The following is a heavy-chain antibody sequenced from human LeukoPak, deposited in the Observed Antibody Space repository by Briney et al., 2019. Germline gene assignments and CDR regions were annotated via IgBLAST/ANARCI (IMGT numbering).Heavy chain of an antibody. CDR1: GFTSTSSA. D-gene: IGHD4-23*01. J-gene: IGHJ3*01. CDR3: AAEGRPTVVTFRKGAVDL. CDR2: IVVGSGNT. V-gene: IGHV1-58*01. Sequence: SVKVSCKASGFTSTSSAVQWVRQARGQRLEWIGWIVVGSGNTNYAQKFQERVTITRDMSTSTVYMELCSLRSEDTAVYYCAAEGRPTVVTFRKGAVDLWGQGTMVTVSS.